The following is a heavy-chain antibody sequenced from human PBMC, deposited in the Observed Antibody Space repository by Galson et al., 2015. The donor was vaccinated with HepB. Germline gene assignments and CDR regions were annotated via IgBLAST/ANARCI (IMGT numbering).Heavy chain of an antibody. Sequence: SLRLSCAASGFTFSSYAMSWVRQAPGKGLEWVSAISGSGGSTYYADSVKGRFTISRDNSKNTLYLQMNSLRAEDTAVYYCAKDYYYDSSGYGPEFDYWGQGTLVTVSS. J-gene: IGHJ4*02. V-gene: IGHV3-23*01. CDR3: AKDYYYDSSGYGPEFDY. D-gene: IGHD3-22*01. CDR1: GFTFSSYA. CDR2: ISGSGGST.